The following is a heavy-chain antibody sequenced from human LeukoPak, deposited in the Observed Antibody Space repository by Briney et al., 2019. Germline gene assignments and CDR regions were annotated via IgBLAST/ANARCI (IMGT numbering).Heavy chain of an antibody. J-gene: IGHJ3*02. CDR3: ARDEIRTGAFDI. CDR2: ISGSGSTI. CDR1: GFSFSSYE. V-gene: IGHV3-48*03. D-gene: IGHD3-10*01. Sequence: GGSLRLSCAASGFSFSSYEMNWVRQGPGKGLEWVSYISGSGSTIYYADSVKGRFTISRDNAKNSLYLQMNSLRAEDTAVYYCARDEIRTGAFDIWGQGTMVTVSS.